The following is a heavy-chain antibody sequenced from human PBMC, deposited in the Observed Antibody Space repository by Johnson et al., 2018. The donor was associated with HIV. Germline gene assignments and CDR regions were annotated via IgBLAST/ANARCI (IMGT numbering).Heavy chain of an antibody. CDR2: ISVTGSVI. CDR1: GFTFSDYY. CDR3: ARASQGAYDM. Sequence: QMLLVESGGGLVQRRGGSLRLSCAASGFTFSDYYMSWIRQAPGKGLEWISYISVTGSVIYYADSVTGRFSISRDNAKNSLYLQMNSLRADETAIYYCARASQGAYDMWGQGTMVIVSS. V-gene: IGHV3-11*04. J-gene: IGHJ3*02.